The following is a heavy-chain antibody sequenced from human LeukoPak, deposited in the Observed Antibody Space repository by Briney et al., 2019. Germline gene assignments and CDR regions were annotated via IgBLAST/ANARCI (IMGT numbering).Heavy chain of an antibody. J-gene: IGHJ4*02. CDR3: ARGLGYCTSTTCLLPFDY. CDR2: IYSGGST. D-gene: IGHD2-2*01. Sequence: GGSLRLSCAASGFTVSTYYMTWVRQAPGKGLECVSVIYSGGSTYYADSVKGRFTVSGDNSKNTLYLQMNSLRAEDTAMYYCARGLGYCTSTTCLLPFDYWGQGTLVTVSS. CDR1: GFTVSTYY. V-gene: IGHV3-53*01.